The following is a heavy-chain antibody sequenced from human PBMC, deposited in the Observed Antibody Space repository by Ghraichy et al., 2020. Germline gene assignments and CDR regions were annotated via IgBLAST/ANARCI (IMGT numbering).Heavy chain of an antibody. CDR3: ARVSTVVTPYWFDP. V-gene: IGHV4-30-4*01. CDR1: GGSISSGDYY. J-gene: IGHJ5*02. D-gene: IGHD4-23*01. Sequence: SETLSLTCTVSGGSISSGDYYWSWIRQPPGKGLEWIGYIYYSGSTYYNPSLKSRVTISVDTSKNQFSLKLSSVTAADTAVYYCARVSTVVTPYWFDPWGQGTLVTVSS. CDR2: IYYSGST.